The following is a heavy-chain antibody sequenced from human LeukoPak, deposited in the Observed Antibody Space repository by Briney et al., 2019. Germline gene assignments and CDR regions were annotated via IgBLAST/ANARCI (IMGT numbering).Heavy chain of an antibody. V-gene: IGHV5-51*01. CDR1: GYSFTNYW. CDR3: ARHVAVAGTVAWFDP. D-gene: IGHD6-19*01. J-gene: IGHJ5*02. CDR2: IYPGDSDT. Sequence: GESLKISCKGSGYSFTNYWIGWVRQMPGKGLEWMGIIYPGDSDTRYSPSFQGQVTISADKSISTAYLQWSSLKASDTAMYYCARHVAVAGTVAWFDPWGQGTLVTVSS.